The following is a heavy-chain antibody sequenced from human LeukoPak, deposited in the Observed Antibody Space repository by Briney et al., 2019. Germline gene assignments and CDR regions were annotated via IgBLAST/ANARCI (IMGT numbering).Heavy chain of an antibody. CDR1: GFTFSSYA. CDR2: LSGSGGST. V-gene: IGHV3-23*01. J-gene: IGHJ4*02. CDR3: AKVRYGSGSYYNVVIDY. Sequence: GGSLRLSCAASGFTFSSYAMSWVRQAPGKGLEWVSALSGSGGSTYYADSVKGRFTISRDNSKNTLYLQMNSLRAEDTAVYYWAKVRYGSGSYYNVVIDYWGQGTLVTVSS. D-gene: IGHD3-10*01.